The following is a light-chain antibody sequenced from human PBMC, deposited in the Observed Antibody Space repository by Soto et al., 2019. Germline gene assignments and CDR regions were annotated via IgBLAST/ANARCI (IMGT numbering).Light chain of an antibody. V-gene: IGKV3-11*01. CDR3: QQRSNCS. J-gene: IGKJ3*01. CDR2: DAS. CDR1: QSVSSY. Sequence: EIVLTQSPATLSLSPGERATLSCRASQSVSSYLAWYQQKPGQAPRLLIYDASNRATGIPARFSGSGSGTDFTLPISSLEPEDFAVYYCQQRSNCSFGPGTKVDIK.